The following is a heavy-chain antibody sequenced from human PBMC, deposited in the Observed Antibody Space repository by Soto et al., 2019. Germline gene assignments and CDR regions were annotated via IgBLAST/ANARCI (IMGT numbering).Heavy chain of an antibody. D-gene: IGHD1-26*01. CDR3: AKDDPYRWSYLRGRGRFDY. CDR1: GFTFGNYA. J-gene: IGHJ4*02. V-gene: IGHV3-23*01. CDR2: ISGGGTTI. Sequence: EVQLLESGGGLVQPGGSLRLSCEASGFTFGNYAMTWVRQAPGKGLEWVAAISGGGTTIFSADSVKGRFTISRDNSNNTLYLQMNNLRAEDTAIYYCAKDDPYRWSYLRGRGRFDYWGQGTLVTVSS.